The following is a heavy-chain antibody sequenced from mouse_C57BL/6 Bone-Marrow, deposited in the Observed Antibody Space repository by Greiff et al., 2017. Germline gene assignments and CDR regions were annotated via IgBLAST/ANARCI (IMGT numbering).Heavy chain of an antibody. Sequence: EVKVVESGGDLVKPGGSLKLSCAASGFTFSSYCMSWVRQTPDKRLVWVATISSGGSYTYYPDCVKGRFTISRDNAKNTLYLQMSSLKSEDTAMYYCASPYYGSSYLYAMYYWGQGNSVTVYS. V-gene: IGHV5-6*01. CDR1: GFTFSSYC. J-gene: IGHJ4*01. CDR2: ISSGGSYT. CDR3: ASPYYGSSYLYAMYY. D-gene: IGHD1-1*01.